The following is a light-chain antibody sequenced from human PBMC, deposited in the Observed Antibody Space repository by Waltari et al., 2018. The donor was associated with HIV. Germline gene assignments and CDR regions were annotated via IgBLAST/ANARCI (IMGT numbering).Light chain of an antibody. J-gene: IGLJ3*02. Sequence: QSALTQPASVSGSPGQSITISCTGTSRDVGSYKFVSWYQQHPGTAPKFMIYEGTKRPSGVSNRFSGSKSGNTASLTISGLQAEDEADYHCCSYAGNNTLVFGGGTKLTVI. CDR1: SRDVGSYKF. CDR3: CSYAGNNTLV. V-gene: IGLV2-23*01. CDR2: EGT.